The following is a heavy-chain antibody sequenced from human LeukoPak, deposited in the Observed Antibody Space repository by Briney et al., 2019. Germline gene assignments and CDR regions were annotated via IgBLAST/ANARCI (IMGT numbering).Heavy chain of an antibody. D-gene: IGHD6-13*01. CDR3: ARGSSSSWYSFDF. CDR1: GGSISSYY. V-gene: IGHV4-4*07. CDR2: IYLTGTT. J-gene: IGHJ3*01. Sequence: SETLSLTCSVSGGSISSYYWSWIRQPAEKGLEWIGRIYLTGTTNYNPSLQSRVTMSVDTSKYQFSLELSSVTAADTAVYYCARGSSSSWYSFDFWGQGTVVTVSS.